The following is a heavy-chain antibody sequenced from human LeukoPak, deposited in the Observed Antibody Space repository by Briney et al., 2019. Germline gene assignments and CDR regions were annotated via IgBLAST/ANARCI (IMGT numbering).Heavy chain of an antibody. D-gene: IGHD3-3*01. J-gene: IGHJ4*02. CDR2: IHYSGTT. CDR1: GGSIRSGDYY. V-gene: IGHV4-30-4*01. Sequence: PSQTLSLTCTVSGGSIRSGDYYWTWIRQPPGQGLEWIGYIHYSGTTYYNPSLQSRLTISVDTSKNQFSLKLSSVTAADTAVYYCARSGGHYDFWSGYHPFDYWGQGTLVTVSS. CDR3: ARSGGHYDFWSGYHPFDY.